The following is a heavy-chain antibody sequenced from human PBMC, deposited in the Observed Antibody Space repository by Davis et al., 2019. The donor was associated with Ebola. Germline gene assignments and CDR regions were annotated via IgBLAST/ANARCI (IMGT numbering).Heavy chain of an antibody. D-gene: IGHD1-1*01. CDR3: ARVKILRQRYWYFDL. Sequence: GGSLRLSCAASGSTVSSNYMSWVRQAPGKGLEWVSVIYSGGSTYYADSVKGRFTISRDNSKNTLYLQMNSLRAEDTAVYYCARVKILRQRYWYFDLWGRGTLVTVSS. V-gene: IGHV3-53*01. J-gene: IGHJ2*01. CDR1: GSTVSSNY. CDR2: IYSGGST.